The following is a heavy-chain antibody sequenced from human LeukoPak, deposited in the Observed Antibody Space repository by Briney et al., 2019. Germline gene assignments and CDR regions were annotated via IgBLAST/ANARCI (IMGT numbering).Heavy chain of an antibody. CDR1: GFTFDDYG. D-gene: IGHD5-12*01. Sequence: GGSLRLSCAASGFTFDDYGMSWVRQAPGKGLEWVSGIHWNGGSTGYADSVKGRFTISRDNAKNSLYLQMNSLRAEDTAVYYCARDDVDIVATVDYWGQGTLVTVSS. CDR2: IHWNGGST. CDR3: ARDDVDIVATVDY. V-gene: IGHV3-20*04. J-gene: IGHJ4*02.